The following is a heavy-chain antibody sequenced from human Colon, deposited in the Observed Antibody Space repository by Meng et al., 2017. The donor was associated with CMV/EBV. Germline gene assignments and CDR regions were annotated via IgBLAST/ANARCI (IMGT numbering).Heavy chain of an antibody. CDR2: INPSGGST. CDR1: GYTFTSYY. V-gene: IGHV1-46*01. D-gene: IGHD6-6*01. Sequence: ASVKVSCKASGYTFTSYYMHWVRQAPGQGLEWMGIINPSGGSTSYAQKFQGRVTMTRDTSMNTAYMELSSLRSDDTAVYYCAILTVAAPFDYWGQGTLVTVSS. J-gene: IGHJ4*02. CDR3: AILTVAAPFDY.